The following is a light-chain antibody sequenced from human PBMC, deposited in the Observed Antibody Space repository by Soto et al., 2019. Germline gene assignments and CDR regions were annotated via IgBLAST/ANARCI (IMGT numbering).Light chain of an antibody. CDR1: QSISSW. V-gene: IGKV1-5*03. CDR3: QQYKSYWT. CDR2: KAS. J-gene: IGKJ1*01. Sequence: DIQMTQSPSTLSASVGDRVTITCRASQSISSWVAWYQQKPGKAPKLLIYKASSLPSGLPSRFSGSGSGTELTLTISRLQPDDFATYYCQQYKSYWTFGQGTKVEIK.